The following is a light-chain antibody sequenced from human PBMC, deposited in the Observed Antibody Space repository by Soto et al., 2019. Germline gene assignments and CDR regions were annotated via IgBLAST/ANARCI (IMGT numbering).Light chain of an antibody. Sequence: QSALTQPASVSGSPGQAITISCTGTSSDVGGYNYVSWYQQHPGKAPKLLIYEVTNRPSGVSDRFSASKSGDTASLTISGLQAEDEADYYCSSYTGTHTLYVFGTGTKLTVL. CDR3: SSYTGTHTLYV. CDR1: SSDVGGYNY. J-gene: IGLJ1*01. V-gene: IGLV2-14*01. CDR2: EVT.